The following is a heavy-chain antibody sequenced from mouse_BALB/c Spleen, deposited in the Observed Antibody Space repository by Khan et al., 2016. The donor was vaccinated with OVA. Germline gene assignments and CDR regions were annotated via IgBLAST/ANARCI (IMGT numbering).Heavy chain of an antibody. Sequence: QVQLQQSGAELARPGASVRMSCKASGYTFTSHTMHWVKQRPGQGLEWIGYINPRSGYTQYNQKFNDKATLTADISSSTAYMQLSSLTSEDSAVYYCARRTTEYALDYWGQGTSVTVS. CDR3: ARRTTEYALDY. V-gene: IGHV1-4*01. CDR1: GYTFTSHT. D-gene: IGHD2-14*01. J-gene: IGHJ4*01. CDR2: INPRSGYT.